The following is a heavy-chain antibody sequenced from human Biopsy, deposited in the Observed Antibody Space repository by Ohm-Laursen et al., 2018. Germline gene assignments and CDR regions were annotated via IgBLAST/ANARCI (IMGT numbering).Heavy chain of an antibody. D-gene: IGHD6-19*01. CDR1: GYSFTSYY. J-gene: IGHJ4*02. CDR3: ARNTGWYGDLYYFDY. CDR2: INSSGSTT. V-gene: IGHV1-46*01. Sequence: GASVKVSCKTSGYSFTSYYMHWVRQAPGQGLEWMGMINSSGSTTSYPQIFQGRVTMTRDKSKSTVYMELSSLRSADTAVYFCARNTGWYGDLYYFDYWGQGTLVTVSS.